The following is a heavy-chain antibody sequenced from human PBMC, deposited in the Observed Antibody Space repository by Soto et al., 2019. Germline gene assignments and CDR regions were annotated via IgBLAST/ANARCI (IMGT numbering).Heavy chain of an antibody. CDR2: IVVGSGNT. CDR1: GFTFTSSA. CDR3: AADRDSSGSYYYYGMDV. Sequence: SVKVSCKASGFTFTSSAVQWVRQARGQRLEWIGWIVVGSGNTNYAQKFQERVTITRDMSTSTAYMELSSLRSEDTAVYYCAADRDSSGSYYYYGMDVWGQGTTVTVSS. V-gene: IGHV1-58*01. J-gene: IGHJ6*02. D-gene: IGHD5-18*01.